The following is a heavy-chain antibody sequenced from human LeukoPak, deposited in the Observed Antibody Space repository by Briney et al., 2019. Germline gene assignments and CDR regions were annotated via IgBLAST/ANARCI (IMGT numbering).Heavy chain of an antibody. Sequence: SETLSLTCTVSGGSISSGGYYWSWIRQHPGKGLEWIGYIYYSGSTYYNPSLKSRVTISVDTSENQFSLKLSSVTAADTAVYYCARGSGYCSSTSCYTRIYGMDVWGQGTTVTVSS. CDR1: GGSISSGGYY. CDR3: ARGSGYCSSTSCYTRIYGMDV. CDR2: IYYSGST. D-gene: IGHD2-2*02. V-gene: IGHV4-31*03. J-gene: IGHJ6*02.